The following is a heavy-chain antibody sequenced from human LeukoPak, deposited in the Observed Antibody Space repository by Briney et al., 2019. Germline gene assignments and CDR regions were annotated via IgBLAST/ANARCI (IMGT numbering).Heavy chain of an antibody. CDR3: ARDREEYCSGGSCSSFDY. CDR2: ISGSSSYI. CDR1: GFTFSNSA. D-gene: IGHD2-15*01. Sequence: GGSLRLSCTASGFTFSNSAMNWVRQAPGKGLEWVSSISGSSSYIYYADSVKGRFTISRDNAKNSLYLQMNSLRGEDTAVYYCARDREEYCSGGSCSSFDYWGQGILVTVSS. V-gene: IGHV3-21*06. J-gene: IGHJ4*02.